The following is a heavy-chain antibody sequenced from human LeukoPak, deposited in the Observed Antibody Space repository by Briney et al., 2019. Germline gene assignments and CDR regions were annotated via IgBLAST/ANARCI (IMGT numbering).Heavy chain of an antibody. CDR1: GGSISSSSYY. D-gene: IGHD1-14*01. J-gene: IGHJ3*02. CDR3: ASKTYMDAFDI. Sequence: SETLSLTCTVSGGSISSSSYYWGWIRQPPGKGLEWIGSIYYSGSTYYNPSLKSRVTISVDTSKNQFSLKLSSVTAADTAVYYCASKTYMDAFDIWGQGTMVTVSS. V-gene: IGHV4-39*07. CDR2: IYYSGST.